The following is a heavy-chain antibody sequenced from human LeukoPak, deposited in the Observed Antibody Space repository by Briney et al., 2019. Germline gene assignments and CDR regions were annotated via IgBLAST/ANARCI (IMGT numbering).Heavy chain of an antibody. Sequence: KDGESLKISCKGSGYSFTSYWIGWVRQMPGKGLEWMGIIYPGDSDTRYSPSFQGQVTISADKSISTAYLQWSSLKASDTAMYYCARHVVRNYDSSQLYYYMDVWGKGTTVTVSS. V-gene: IGHV5-51*01. CDR1: GYSFTSYW. J-gene: IGHJ6*03. CDR3: ARHVVRNYDSSQLYYYMDV. D-gene: IGHD3-22*01. CDR2: IYPGDSDT.